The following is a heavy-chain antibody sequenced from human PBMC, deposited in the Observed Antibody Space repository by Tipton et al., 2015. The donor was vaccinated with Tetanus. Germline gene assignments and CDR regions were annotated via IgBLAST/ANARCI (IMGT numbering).Heavy chain of an antibody. D-gene: IGHD4-17*01. CDR1: GASMSSSSYY. V-gene: IGHV4-39*01. J-gene: IGHJ3*01. CDR3: AGPSTTVTPRAFDV. CDR2: IYYSGSS. Sequence: TLSLTCNVSGASMSSSSYYWDWIRQPPGKGLEWIGSIYYSGSSYYNPSLESRVTISLDTSKNRFSLKLTSVTAADAAVYYCAGPSTTVTPRAFDVWGQGTMVTVSS.